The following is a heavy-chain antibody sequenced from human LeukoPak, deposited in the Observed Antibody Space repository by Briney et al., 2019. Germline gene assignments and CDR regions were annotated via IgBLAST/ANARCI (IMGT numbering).Heavy chain of an antibody. CDR3: ARDNGGGYDSSGYKTYYFDY. J-gene: IGHJ4*02. CDR2: IKQDGSEK. V-gene: IGHV3-7*01. CDR1: GFTFSSYW. Sequence: GGSLRLSCAASGFTFSSYWMSWVRQAPGKGLEWVANIKQDGSEKYYVDSVKGRFTISRDNAKNSLYLQMNSPRAEDTAVYYCARDNGGGYDSSGYKTYYFDYWGQGTLVTVSS. D-gene: IGHD3-22*01.